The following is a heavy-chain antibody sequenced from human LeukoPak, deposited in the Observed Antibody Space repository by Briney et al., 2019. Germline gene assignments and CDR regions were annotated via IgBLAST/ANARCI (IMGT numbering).Heavy chain of an antibody. CDR2: IYYSGST. CDR3: ARLGYSSGWYEDYFDY. CDR1: GGSISSGDYY. D-gene: IGHD6-19*01. J-gene: IGHJ4*02. Sequence: PSETLSLXCTVSGGSISSGDYYWSWIRQPPGKGLEWIGYIYYSGSTYYNPSLKSRVTISVDTSKNQFSLKLSSVTAADTAVYYCARLGYSSGWYEDYFDYWGQGTLVTVSS. V-gene: IGHV4-30-4*08.